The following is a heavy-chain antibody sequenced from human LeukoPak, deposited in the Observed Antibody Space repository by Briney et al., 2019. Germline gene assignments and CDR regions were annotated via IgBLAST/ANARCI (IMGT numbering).Heavy chain of an antibody. CDR3: ASMEESSWYFDY. CDR2: IYYSGST. Sequence: SETLSLTCTVSGGSISSYYWSWIRQPPGKGLEWIGYIYYSGSTNYNPSLKSRVTISVDTSKNQFSLKLSSVTAADTAVYYCASMEESSWYFDYWGQGTLVTVSS. CDR1: GGSISSYY. D-gene: IGHD3-16*01. J-gene: IGHJ4*02. V-gene: IGHV4-59*01.